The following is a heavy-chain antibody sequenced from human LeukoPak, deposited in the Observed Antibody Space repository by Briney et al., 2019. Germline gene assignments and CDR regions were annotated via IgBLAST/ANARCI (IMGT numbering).Heavy chain of an antibody. J-gene: IGHJ4*02. CDR3: ASGGPVTASSFGF. D-gene: IGHD2-21*02. CDR2: IYTGRTT. Sequence: LSLTCTVSGGSIISRSYYWGWVRQAPGKGLECVSIIYTGRTTKYADTVKGRFTISRDNSNNILYLQMNSLRAEDTAIYYCASGGPVTASSFGFWGQGTLVTVSS. V-gene: IGHV3-66*01. CDR1: GGSIISRSYY.